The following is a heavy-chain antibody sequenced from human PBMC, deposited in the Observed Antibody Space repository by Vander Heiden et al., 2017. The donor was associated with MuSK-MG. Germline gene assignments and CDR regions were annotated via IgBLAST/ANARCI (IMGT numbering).Heavy chain of an antibody. CDR3: ARRSVVQGIIVFDP. CDR1: GFSLSTSGVG. V-gene: IGHV2-5*02. Sequence: QITLTESGPTLVKPTQPLTPTCSFSGFSLSTSGVGVVWIRQPPGKALEWLAVIYWEDEKRYSPFLKNTLTITKDTSKNQVVLTTTNMDPVDTATYYCARRSVVQGIIVFDPWGQGTLVTVS. D-gene: IGHD3-16*02. J-gene: IGHJ5*02. CDR2: IYWEDEK.